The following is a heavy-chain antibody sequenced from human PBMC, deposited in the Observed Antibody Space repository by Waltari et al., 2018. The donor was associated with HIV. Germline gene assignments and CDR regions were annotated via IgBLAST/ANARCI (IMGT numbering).Heavy chain of an antibody. Sequence: EVQLLESGGGLVQPGGSLRLSCAASGFTFRSSVMSWVRQAPGKGLEWVSAISGGGGSTYYADSVKGRFTISRDNSKNTLYLQMNSLRAEDTAIYYCAKGGHGGNSGPIDHWGQGTLVTVSS. V-gene: IGHV3-23*01. CDR2: ISGGGGST. J-gene: IGHJ4*02. CDR1: GFTFRSSV. CDR3: AKGGHGGNSGPIDH. D-gene: IGHD2-21*02.